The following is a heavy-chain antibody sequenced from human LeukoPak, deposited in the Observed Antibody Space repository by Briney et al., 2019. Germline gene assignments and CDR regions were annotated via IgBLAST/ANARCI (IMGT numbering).Heavy chain of an antibody. D-gene: IGHD3-3*01. J-gene: IGHJ4*02. V-gene: IGHV1-8*03. CDR1: GYTFTSYD. Sequence: RASVKVSCKASGYTFTSYDINWVRQATGQGLEWMGWMNPNSGNTGYAQKFQGRVTITRNTSISTAYMELSSLRSEDTAVYYCARVGRFLEWLIWGQGTLVTVSS. CDR3: ARVGRFLEWLI. CDR2: MNPNSGNT.